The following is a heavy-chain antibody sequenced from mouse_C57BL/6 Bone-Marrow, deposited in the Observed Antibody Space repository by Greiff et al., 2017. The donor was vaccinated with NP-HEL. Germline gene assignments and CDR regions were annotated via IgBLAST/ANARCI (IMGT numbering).Heavy chain of an antibody. Sequence: QVQLQQSGAELAKPGASVKLSCKASGYTFTSYWMHWVKQRPGQGLEWIGYINPSGGDTKYNQKFKDKATLTADKSSSTAYMQLSSLTYEDSAVYYCARDPWWLLRVAWFAYWGQGTLVTVSA. CDR1: GYTFTSYW. D-gene: IGHD2-3*01. CDR3: ARDPWWLLRVAWFAY. J-gene: IGHJ3*01. CDR2: INPSGGDT. V-gene: IGHV1-7*01.